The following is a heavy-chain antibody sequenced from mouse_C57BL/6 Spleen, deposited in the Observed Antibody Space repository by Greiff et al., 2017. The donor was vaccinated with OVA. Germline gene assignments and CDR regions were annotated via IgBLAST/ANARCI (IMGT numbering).Heavy chain of an antibody. CDR2: IYPGSGNT. D-gene: IGHD2-4*01. CDR3: ARGDYDYDGGFAY. CDR1: GYTFTDYY. V-gene: IGHV1-76*01. J-gene: IGHJ3*01. Sequence: VQLQQSGAELVRPGASVKLSCKASGYTFTDYYINWVKQRPGQGLEWIARIYPGSGNTYYNEKFKGKATLTAEKSSSTAYMQLSSLTSEDYAVYCCARGDYDYDGGFAYWGQGTLVTVSA.